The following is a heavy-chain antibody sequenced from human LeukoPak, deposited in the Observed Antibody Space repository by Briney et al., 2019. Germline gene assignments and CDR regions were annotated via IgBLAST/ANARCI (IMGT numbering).Heavy chain of an antibody. CDR2: IYSGGST. J-gene: IGHJ5*02. CDR3: ATEGTDGRGSFGWFDA. V-gene: IGHV3-53*01. CDR1: GFIVSSNY. Sequence: QSGGSLRLSCAASGFIVSSNYMSWVRQAPRKGLEWVSTIYSGGSTYYADSVKGRFTISRDNAKNSVFLQLNSLRAEDTAVYYCATEGTDGRGSFGWFDAWGQGTLVTVSS. D-gene: IGHD3-10*01.